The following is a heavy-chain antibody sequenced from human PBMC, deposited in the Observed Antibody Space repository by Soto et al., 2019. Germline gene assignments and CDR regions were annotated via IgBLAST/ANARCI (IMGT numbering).Heavy chain of an antibody. D-gene: IGHD2-15*01. CDR2: IYYSGST. CDR3: ASRYCSGGSCYSDAFDI. J-gene: IGHJ3*02. Sequence: QVQLQESGPGLVKPSQTLSLTCTVSGGSISSGGYYWSWIRQHPGKGLEWIGYIYYSGSTYYNPSHKSRVTISVDTSKNQFSLKLSSVTAADTAVYYCASRYCSGGSCYSDAFDIWGQGTMVTVSS. CDR1: GGSISSGGYY. V-gene: IGHV4-31*03.